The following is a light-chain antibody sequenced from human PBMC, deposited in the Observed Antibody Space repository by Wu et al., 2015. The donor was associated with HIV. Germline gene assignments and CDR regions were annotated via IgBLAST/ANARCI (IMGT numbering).Light chain of an antibody. J-gene: IGKJ3*01. CDR2: NAS. CDR1: QDISSA. Sequence: AIQLTQSPSSLSASVGHRVTFSCRASQDISSALAWYQQKPGKPPNLLIYNASSLESGVPSRFSGSGSGTYFTLTISSLQPEDFATYYCQQFRSYPLTFGPGTRVHI. CDR3: QQFRSYPLT. V-gene: IGKV1-13*02.